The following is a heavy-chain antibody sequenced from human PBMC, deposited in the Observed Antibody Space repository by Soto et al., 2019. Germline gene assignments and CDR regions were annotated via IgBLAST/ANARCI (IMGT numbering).Heavy chain of an antibody. CDR1: GFTFSSYA. CDR2: ISGSGGST. V-gene: IGHV3-23*01. D-gene: IGHD3-9*01. CDR3: AKARRYDILTGYSNWFDT. Sequence: PGGSLRLSCAASGFTFSSYAMSWVRQAPGKGLEWVSAISGSGGSTYYADSVKGRFTISRDNSKNKLYLQMNSLRAEDTAVYYCAKARRYDILTGYSNWFDTWGQGTLVTVSS. J-gene: IGHJ5*02.